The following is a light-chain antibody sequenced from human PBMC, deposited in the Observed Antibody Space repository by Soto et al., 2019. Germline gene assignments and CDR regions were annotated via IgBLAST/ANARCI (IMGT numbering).Light chain of an antibody. CDR3: QRYNRGPPYT. CDR1: QGISNY. V-gene: IGKV1-27*01. Sequence: DIQMTQSPSSLSASVGDRVTITCRASQGISNYLAWYQQKPGKVPKLLIYAASTLQSGVPSRFSGSGSGTDFTLTISGLQPEDVATYYCQRYNRGPPYTFGQGTKVEIK. CDR2: AAS. J-gene: IGKJ2*01.